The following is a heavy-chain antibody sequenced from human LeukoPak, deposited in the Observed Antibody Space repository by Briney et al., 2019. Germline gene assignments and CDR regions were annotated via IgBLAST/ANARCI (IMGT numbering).Heavy chain of an antibody. J-gene: IGHJ4*02. Sequence: ASVKVSCKASGYTFTSYDINWVRQATGQGLEWMGWMNPNSGNTGYAQKFRGGVTMTRNTSISTAYMELSSLRSEDTAVYYCASKLWFGEFPFDYWGQGTLVTVSS. V-gene: IGHV1-8*01. CDR3: ASKLWFGEFPFDY. D-gene: IGHD3-10*01. CDR1: GYTFTSYD. CDR2: MNPNSGNT.